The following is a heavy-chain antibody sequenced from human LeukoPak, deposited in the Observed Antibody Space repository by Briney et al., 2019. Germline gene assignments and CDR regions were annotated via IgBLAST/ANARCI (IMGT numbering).Heavy chain of an antibody. CDR1: GASISSYY. CDR3: ARGRCSGGSCFPFDY. CDR2: IYVAGST. D-gene: IGHD2-15*01. V-gene: IGHV4-4*07. J-gene: IGHJ4*02. Sequence: SETLSLTCTVSGASISSYYWSWIRQPAGKALGWIGRIYVAGSTTYNPSLESRVTMSLDTSKNHFSLKLRSVTAADTAVYYCARGRCSGGSCFPFDYWGQGTLVTVSS.